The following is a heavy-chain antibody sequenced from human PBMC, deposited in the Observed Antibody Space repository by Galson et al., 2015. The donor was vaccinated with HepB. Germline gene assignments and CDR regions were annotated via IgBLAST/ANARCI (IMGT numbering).Heavy chain of an antibody. D-gene: IGHD3-10*01. CDR1: RFTFTNVW. CDR2: VKSKTDGGTT. CDR3: TTDIGSHVLLWFGDFDY. V-gene: IGHV3-15*01. J-gene: IGHJ4*02. Sequence: SLRLSCAASRFTFTNVWMNWVRQAPGKGLEWIGRVKSKTDGGTTDYAAPVKGRFTISRDDSKNTLYLQMNSLKTEDTAVYYCTTDIGSHVLLWFGDFDYWGQGTLVTVSS.